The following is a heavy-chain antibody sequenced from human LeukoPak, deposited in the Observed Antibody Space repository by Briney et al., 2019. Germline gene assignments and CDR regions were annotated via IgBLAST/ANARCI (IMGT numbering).Heavy chain of an antibody. CDR1: GFTFSRYW. J-gene: IGHJ4*02. Sequence: GGSLRLSCAASGFTFSRYWMHWVRHAPGKGPVWVSRINSDGSSTSYADSVKGRFTISRDNAKNTLYLQMNSLRAEDTAVYYCARDIRSEGYYYDSSGLPDYWGQGTLVTVSS. D-gene: IGHD3-22*01. CDR2: INSDGSST. CDR3: ARDIRSEGYYYDSSGLPDY. V-gene: IGHV3-74*01.